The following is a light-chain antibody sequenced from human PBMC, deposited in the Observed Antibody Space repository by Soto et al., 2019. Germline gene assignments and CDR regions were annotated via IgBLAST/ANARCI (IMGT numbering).Light chain of an antibody. V-gene: IGKV3-15*01. J-gene: IGKJ1*01. CDR1: QSVNSN. CDR3: QQYNSYPWT. CDR2: GAS. Sequence: ETVMTQSPATLSVSPVEIATLSFMASQSVNSNLAWYQQKLGQAPRVLIFGASTRATGIPARFSGSGSGTEFTLTITSLQPDDFATYYCQQYNSYPWTFGQGTKVDIK.